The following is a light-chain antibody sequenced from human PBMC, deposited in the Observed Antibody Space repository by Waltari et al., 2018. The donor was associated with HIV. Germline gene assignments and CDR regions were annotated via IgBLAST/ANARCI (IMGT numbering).Light chain of an antibody. J-gene: IGLJ1*01. CDR3: YATEDNDSHRGV. V-gene: IGLV3-10*01. CDR1: ILAKKF. Sequence: SYELTQPPSSSVSPGQTATITCTGQILAKKFVYCYRQKPGTAPTLVIIDDCKRASGIPGRFSASRSGTLATLTSTGAQVDDEGDYFCYATEDNDSHRGVFGTGTEVSV. CDR2: DDC.